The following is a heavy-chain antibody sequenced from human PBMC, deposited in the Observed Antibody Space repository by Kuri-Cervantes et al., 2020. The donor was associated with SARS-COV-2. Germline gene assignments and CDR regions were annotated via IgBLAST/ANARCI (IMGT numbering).Heavy chain of an antibody. CDR1: GFTFSSYS. CDR2: ISSSSSYI. J-gene: IGHJ6*03. V-gene: IGHV3-21*04. Sequence: GESLKISCAASGFTFSSYSMNWVRQAPGKGLEWVSSISSSSSYIYYADSVKGRFTISRDNAKNSLYLQMSSLRSEDTAVYYCARGKRMVRYSTTLLGHDSYYYYMDVWGKGTTVTVSS. D-gene: IGHD3-10*01. CDR3: ARGKRMVRYSTTLLGHDSYYYYMDV.